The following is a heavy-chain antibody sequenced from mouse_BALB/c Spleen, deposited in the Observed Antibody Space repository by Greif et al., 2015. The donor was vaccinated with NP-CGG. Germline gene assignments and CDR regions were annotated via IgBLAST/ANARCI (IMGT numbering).Heavy chain of an antibody. D-gene: IGHD5-1*01. V-gene: IGHV7-3*02. Sequence: EVMLVESGGGLVQPGGSLRLSCATSGFTFTDYYMSWVRQPPGKALEWLGFIRNKANGYTTEYSASVKGRFTISRDNSQSILYLQMNTLRAEDSATYYCARVYHYYAMDYWGQGTSVTVSS. CDR1: GFTFTDYY. CDR3: ARVYHYYAMDY. CDR2: IRNKANGYTT. J-gene: IGHJ4*01.